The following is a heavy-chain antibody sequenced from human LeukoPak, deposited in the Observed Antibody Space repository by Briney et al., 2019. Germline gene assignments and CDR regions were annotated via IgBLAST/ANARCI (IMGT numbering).Heavy chain of an antibody. Sequence: GGSLRLSCAASGFSLNNYAMCWVRQAPGKGLEWVSGISESGGDTYYADAVKGRFTIARDNSKSTVYLQMNSLRAEDTAVYYCARGHDSSGTYWGQGTLVTVSS. J-gene: IGHJ4*02. D-gene: IGHD3-22*01. CDR2: ISESGGDT. V-gene: IGHV3-23*01. CDR3: ARGHDSSGTY. CDR1: GFSLNNYA.